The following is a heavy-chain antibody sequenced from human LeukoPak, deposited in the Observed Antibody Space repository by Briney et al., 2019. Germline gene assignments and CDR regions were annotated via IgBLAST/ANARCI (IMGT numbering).Heavy chain of an antibody. J-gene: IGHJ5*02. Sequence: SETLSLTCAVYGGSFSGYYWSWIRQPPGKGLEWIGRIYTSGSTNYNPSLKSRVTISVDTSKNQFSLKLSSVTAADTAVYYCARDFRYGSGSYYNPPGFDPWGQGTLVTVSS. CDR1: GGSFSGYY. CDR3: ARDFRYGSGSYYNPPGFDP. CDR2: IYTSGST. D-gene: IGHD3-10*01. V-gene: IGHV4-59*10.